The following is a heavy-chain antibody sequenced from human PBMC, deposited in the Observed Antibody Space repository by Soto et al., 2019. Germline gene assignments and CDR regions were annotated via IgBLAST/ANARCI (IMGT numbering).Heavy chain of an antibody. Sequence: QVQLQESGPGLVKPSQTLSLTCTVSGGSISSGDYYWSWIRQPPGKGLEWIGYIYYSGSTYYHPSLTRRVTISVNTSKNQFSLKLSSVTAADTAVYSCARVRDIKRGSCLYYWGQGTLVTVSS. V-gene: IGHV4-30-4*01. J-gene: IGHJ4*02. CDR1: GGSISSGDYY. CDR3: ARVRDIKRGSCLYY. CDR2: IYYSGST. D-gene: IGHD2-15*01.